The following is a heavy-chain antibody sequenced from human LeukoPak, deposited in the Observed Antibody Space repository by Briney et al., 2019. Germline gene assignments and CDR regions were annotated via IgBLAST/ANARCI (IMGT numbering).Heavy chain of an antibody. D-gene: IGHD1-26*01. Sequence: SETLSLTCTVSGGSISSYYWSWIRQPPGKGLEWIGYIYYSGSTYYNPSLKSRVTISVDTSKNQFSLKLSSVTAADTAVYYCARYLGKATGNNWFDPWGQGTLVTVSS. J-gene: IGHJ5*02. CDR2: IYYSGST. V-gene: IGHV4-59*08. CDR3: ARYLGKATGNNWFDP. CDR1: GGSISSYY.